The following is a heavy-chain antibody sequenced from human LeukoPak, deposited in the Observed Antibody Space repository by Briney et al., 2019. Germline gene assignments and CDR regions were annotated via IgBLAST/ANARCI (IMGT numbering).Heavy chain of an antibody. D-gene: IGHD3-10*01. J-gene: IGHJ4*02. CDR3: ARGLTMVRGVIIPGDYFDY. V-gene: IGHV1-18*01. CDR1: GYTFTSYG. Sequence: ASVKVSCKASGYTFTSYGISWVRQAPGQGLEWIGWISAYNGNTNYAQKLQGRVTMTTDTSTSTAYMELRSLRSDDTAVYYCARGLTMVRGVIIPGDYFDYWGQGTLVTVSS. CDR2: ISAYNGNT.